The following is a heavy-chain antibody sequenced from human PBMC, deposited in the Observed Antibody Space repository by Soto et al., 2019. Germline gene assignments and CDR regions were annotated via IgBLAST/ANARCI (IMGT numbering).Heavy chain of an antibody. J-gene: IGHJ6*03. D-gene: IGHD6-13*01. CDR2: ISAYNGNT. V-gene: IGHV1-18*01. Sequence: ASVKVSCKASGYTFTSYGISWVRQAPGQGLEWMGWISAYNGNTNYAQKLQGRVTMTTDTSTSTAYMELRSLRSDDTAVYYCEREASSSWPDYMDVWGKGTTVTVSS. CDR1: GYTFTSYG. CDR3: EREASSSWPDYMDV.